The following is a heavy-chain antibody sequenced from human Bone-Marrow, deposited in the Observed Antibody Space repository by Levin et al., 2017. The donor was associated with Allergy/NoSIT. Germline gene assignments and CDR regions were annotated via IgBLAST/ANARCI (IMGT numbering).Heavy chain of an antibody. J-gene: IGHJ4*01. V-gene: IGHV1-18*01. Sequence: GESLKISCKTSGYTFINHGISWVRQAPGQGLEWVGWISPYNGNTNYAQKFLGRVTMTLDTATTTVYMELRNLKSDDTGMFYCVRDPEGHCSGGTCYFHYWGHGTLVTVSS. CDR2: ISPYNGNT. CDR1: GYTFINHG. CDR3: VRDPEGHCSGGTCYFHY. D-gene: IGHD2-15*01.